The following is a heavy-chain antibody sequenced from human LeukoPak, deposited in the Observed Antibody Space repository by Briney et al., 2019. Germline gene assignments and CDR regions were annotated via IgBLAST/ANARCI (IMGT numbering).Heavy chain of an antibody. V-gene: IGHV4-34*01. D-gene: IGHD6-19*01. CDR2: INHSGST. J-gene: IGHJ4*02. CDR1: GGSFSGYY. CDR3: ARGSRRGYSSGWYGGFDY. Sequence: SETLSLTCAVYGGSFSGYYWSWIRQPPGKGLEWIGEINHSGSTNYNPSLKSRVTISVDTSKNQFSLKLSSVTAADTAVYYCARGSRRGYSSGWYGGFDYWAREPWSPSPQ.